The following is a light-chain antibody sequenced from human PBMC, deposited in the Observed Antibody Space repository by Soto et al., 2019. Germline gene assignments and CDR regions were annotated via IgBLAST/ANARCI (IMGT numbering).Light chain of an antibody. Sequence: QAVVTQEPSLTVSPGGTVTLTCGSSTGAVTSGHFPYWFQQKPGQAPRTLIYDASDKHSSTPARFSGSLVGGKAALTLSGAKPDDEAEYYCLRFYSGARVFGGGTKLTVL. CDR2: DAS. V-gene: IGLV7-46*01. CDR3: LRFYSGARV. CDR1: TGAVTSGHF. J-gene: IGLJ3*02.